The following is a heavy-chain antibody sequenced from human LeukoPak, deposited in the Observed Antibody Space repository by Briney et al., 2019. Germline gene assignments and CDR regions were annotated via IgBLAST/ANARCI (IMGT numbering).Heavy chain of an antibody. V-gene: IGHV4-34*01. D-gene: IGHD3-10*01. Sequence: SETLSLTCAVYGGSFSGYYWSWMRQPPGKGLEWIGEINHSGSTNYNPSLKSRVSISVDTSKNQFSLKLSSVTAADTAVYYCARAPLLWFWRDAFDIWGQGTMVTVSS. CDR3: ARAPLLWFWRDAFDI. CDR2: INHSGST. CDR1: GGSFSGYY. J-gene: IGHJ3*02.